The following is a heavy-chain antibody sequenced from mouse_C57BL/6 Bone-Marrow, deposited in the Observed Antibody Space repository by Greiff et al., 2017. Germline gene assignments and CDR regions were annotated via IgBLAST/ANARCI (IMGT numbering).Heavy chain of an antibody. Sequence: QVQLQQPGAELVRPGSSVKLSCKASGYTFTSYWMDWVKQRPGQGLEWIGNISPSDSETHYNQKFKDKATLTVDKSSSTAYMQLSSLTSEDSAVYYCASYDGYYGFDYWGQGTTLTVSS. CDR3: ASYDGYYGFDY. CDR2: ISPSDSET. V-gene: IGHV1-61*01. J-gene: IGHJ2*01. D-gene: IGHD2-3*01. CDR1: GYTFTSYW.